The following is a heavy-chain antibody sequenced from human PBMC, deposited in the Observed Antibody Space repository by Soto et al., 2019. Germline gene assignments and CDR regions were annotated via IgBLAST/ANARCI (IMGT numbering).Heavy chain of an antibody. V-gene: IGHV1-69*12. CDR2: IIPVFGTA. Sequence: QVQLVQSGAEVKKPGSSVKVSCKTSGGTFSSYAVSWVRQAPGQGLEWVGGIIPVFGTADYAQNFQGRVTITADESTSTVYKELSSLRSEDTAVYFCAREIAVATNWFDPWGQGTLVTVSS. D-gene: IGHD6-19*01. CDR3: AREIAVATNWFDP. CDR1: GGTFSSYA. J-gene: IGHJ5*02.